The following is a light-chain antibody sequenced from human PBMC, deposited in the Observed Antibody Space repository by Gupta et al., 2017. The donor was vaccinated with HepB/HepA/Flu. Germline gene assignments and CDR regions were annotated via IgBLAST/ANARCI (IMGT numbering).Light chain of an antibody. CDR2: GAS. CDR3: QQDDNLPFT. J-gene: IGKJ4*01. CDR1: QDISTY. Sequence: DIQMTQSPSSLSASIGDRVTITCLANQDISTYLHWYQQKPGKAPNLLIHGASNLQTGVPSRFNGDGSATNFSFTISSLQPEDIATYYCQQDDNLPFTFGGGTRVEIK. V-gene: IGKV1-33*01.